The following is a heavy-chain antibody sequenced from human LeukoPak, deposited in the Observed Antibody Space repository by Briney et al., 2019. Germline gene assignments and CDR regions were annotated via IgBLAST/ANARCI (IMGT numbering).Heavy chain of an antibody. D-gene: IGHD3-22*01. J-gene: IGHJ4*02. CDR3: ARDFRYYYDSSGC. Sequence: GGSLRLSCAASGFTFSSYSMNWVRQAPGKGLEWVSYISSSSSTICYADSVKGRFTISRDNAKNSLYLQMNSLRAEDTAVYYCARDFRYYYDSSGCWGQGTLVTVSS. CDR2: ISSSSSTI. V-gene: IGHV3-48*01. CDR1: GFTFSSYS.